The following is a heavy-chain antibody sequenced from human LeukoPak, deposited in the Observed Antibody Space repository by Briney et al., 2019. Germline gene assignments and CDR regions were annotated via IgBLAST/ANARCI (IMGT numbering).Heavy chain of an antibody. Sequence: SETLSLTCAVYGGSFIGFHWNWIRQPPGKGLEWIGDINHSGSTNYNPSLTSRVTISVDPSKNQFSLNLSSVTAADTAVYYCARAGYSGSDFSVWGKGSTVTVSS. D-gene: IGHD5-12*01. V-gene: IGHV4-34*01. CDR3: ARAGYSGSDFSV. J-gene: IGHJ6*04. CDR1: GGSFIGFH. CDR2: INHSGST.